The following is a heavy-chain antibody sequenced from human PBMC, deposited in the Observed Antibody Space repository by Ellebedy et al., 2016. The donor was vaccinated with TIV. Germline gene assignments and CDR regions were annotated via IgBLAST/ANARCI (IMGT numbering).Heavy chain of an antibody. V-gene: IGHV3-30*02. CDR3: AKDRDAYDTSGYFWGPDY. D-gene: IGHD3-22*01. Sequence: GESLKISCVASGFTFSIHGIHWVRQAPGKGLEWVAFMRFDGNNEYYADSVKGRFTISRDNSKNTQYLQMNSLKVEDTAMYYCAKDRDAYDTSGYFWGPDYWGQGTLVTVSS. CDR1: GFTFSIHG. J-gene: IGHJ4*02. CDR2: MRFDGNNE.